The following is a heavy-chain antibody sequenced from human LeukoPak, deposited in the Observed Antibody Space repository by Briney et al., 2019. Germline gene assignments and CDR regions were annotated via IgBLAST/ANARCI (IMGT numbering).Heavy chain of an antibody. CDR1: GGSISSYY. CDR3: ARQAHYFDAFDI. D-gene: IGHD3-10*01. J-gene: IGHJ3*02. Sequence: SETLSLTCTVSGGSISSYYWSWVRQPPGKGLEWVGYIYYSGSIKYNPSLKSRVTISVDTSKNQFSLKLSSVTAADTAVYYCARQAHYFDAFDIWGQGTMVSVSS. CDR2: IYYSGSI. V-gene: IGHV4-59*08.